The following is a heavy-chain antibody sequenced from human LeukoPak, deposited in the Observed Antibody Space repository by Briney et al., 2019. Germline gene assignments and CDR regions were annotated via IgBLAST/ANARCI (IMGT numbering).Heavy chain of an antibody. V-gene: IGHV3-33*01. CDR2: IWCDGSNK. CDR1: GFTFSSYG. Sequence: GRSLRLSCAASGFTFSSYGMHWVRQAPGKGLEWVAVIWCDGSNKYYADSVKGRFTISRDNSKNTLYLQMNSLRAEDTAVYYCARDEGAAAGGSILYYYYGMDVWGKGTTVTVSS. CDR3: ARDEGAAAGGSILYYYYGMDV. J-gene: IGHJ6*04. D-gene: IGHD6-13*01.